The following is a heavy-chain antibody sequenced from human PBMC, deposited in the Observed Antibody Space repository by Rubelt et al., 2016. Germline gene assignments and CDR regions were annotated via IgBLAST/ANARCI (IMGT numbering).Heavy chain of an antibody. CDR1: GYSFTSYA. CDR2: INPNNGDT. D-gene: IGHD3-10*01. CDR3: ARGTYGSRSADYYGMDV. J-gene: IGHJ6*02. V-gene: IGHV1-3*01. Sequence: QVQLVQSGAEVKKPGASVKVSCRASGYSFTSYAMHWVRQAPGQRLEWMGRINPNNGDTNYAQTFQGRVTMTRDTSTSTAYMERRGLRSDDTAVYYGARGTYGSRSADYYGMDVWGQGTTVTVSS.